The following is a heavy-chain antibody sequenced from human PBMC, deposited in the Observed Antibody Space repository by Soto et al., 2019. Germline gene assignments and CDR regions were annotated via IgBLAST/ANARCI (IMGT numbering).Heavy chain of an antibody. V-gene: IGHV4-31*03. CDR2: IYYSGST. CDR3: ARGVQH. Sequence: QVQLQESGPGLVKPSQTLSLTCTVSGGSISSGGYHWSWIRQHPGKGLEWIGYIYYSGSTYYNPSPXSXXTISVDTSKTQFSLKLSSVTAADTAVYYCARGVQHWGQGTLVTVSS. J-gene: IGHJ1*01. CDR1: GGSISSGGYH.